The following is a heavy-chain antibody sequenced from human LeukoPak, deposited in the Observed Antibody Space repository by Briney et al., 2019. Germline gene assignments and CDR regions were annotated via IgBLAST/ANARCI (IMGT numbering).Heavy chain of an antibody. V-gene: IGHV4-4*07. D-gene: IGHD2-21*02. Sequence: PSETLSFTCTVSGGSISSYYWSWIRQPAGKGLEWIGRIYTSGSTNYNPSLKSRVTISVDTSKNQFSLKLSSVTAADTAVYYCARTVYCGGDCYPSWGQGTLVTVSS. CDR1: GGSISSYY. CDR2: IYTSGST. J-gene: IGHJ5*02. CDR3: ARTVYCGGDCYPS.